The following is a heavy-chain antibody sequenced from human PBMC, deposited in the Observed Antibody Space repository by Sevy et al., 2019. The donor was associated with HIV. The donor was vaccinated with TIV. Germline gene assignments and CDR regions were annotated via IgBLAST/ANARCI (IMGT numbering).Heavy chain of an antibody. CDR1: GFTFQTFG. J-gene: IGHJ4*02. D-gene: IGHD3-10*02. CDR2: ISSDGLNR. Sequence: GGSLRLSCSAFGFTFQTFGMHWVRQSPGKGPEWLAVISSDGLNRNYADSVRGRFTISIDNSKNLLFLQMNSLIPNDTAVYFCTKESLRGTYIRGDFDHWGQGTLVTVSS. V-gene: IGHV3-30*18. CDR3: TKESLRGTYIRGDFDH.